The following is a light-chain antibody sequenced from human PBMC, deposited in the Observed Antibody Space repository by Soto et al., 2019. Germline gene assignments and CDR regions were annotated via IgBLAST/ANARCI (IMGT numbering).Light chain of an antibody. J-gene: IGKJ4*01. CDR3: QNYGSSRLI. CDR1: QSVTANY. V-gene: IGKV3-20*01. CDR2: GAS. Sequence: EIVLTQSPGTLSLSPGERATLSCRASQSVTANYVAGYQQKLGQAPRLLIYGASSRATDIPDRFSGSGSGTDFTLTISRLEPEDFAVYYCQNYGSSRLIFGGGTKVEIK.